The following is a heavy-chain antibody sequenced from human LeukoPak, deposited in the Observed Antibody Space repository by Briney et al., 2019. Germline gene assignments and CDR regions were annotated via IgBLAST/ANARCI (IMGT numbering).Heavy chain of an antibody. CDR3: AKDRSSGWYRTDYYDGMDV. J-gene: IGHJ6*02. Sequence: PGRSLRLSCAASGFTFRSYGMHWVRQAPGKGLEWGAVISYDVSNKYYADSVKGRFTISRDNSKNTPYLQMNSLRAEDTAVYYCAKDRSSGWYRTDYYDGMDVSGQGTTVTVSS. CDR1: GFTFRSYG. CDR2: ISYDVSNK. D-gene: IGHD6-19*01. V-gene: IGHV3-30*18.